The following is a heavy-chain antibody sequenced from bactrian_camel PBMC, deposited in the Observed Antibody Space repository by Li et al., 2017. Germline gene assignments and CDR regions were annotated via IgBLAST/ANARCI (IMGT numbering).Heavy chain of an antibody. J-gene: IGHJ4*01. Sequence: LVESGGDSVQDGGSLRLSCVASGYTFTTDCVGWFRQAPGKEREGVAAVYAGGETTYYAASVKGRFTISHVNANNTLHLQMNSLKPEDTAMYYCAADLGWCGSRPLQREFRNWGQGTQVTV. CDR2: VYAGGETT. D-gene: IGHD6*01. CDR3: AADLGWCGSRPLQREFRN. V-gene: IGHV3S28*01. CDR1: GYTFTTDC.